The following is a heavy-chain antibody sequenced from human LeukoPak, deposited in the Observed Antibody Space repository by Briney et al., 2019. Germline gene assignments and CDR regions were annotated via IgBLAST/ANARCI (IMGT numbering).Heavy chain of an antibody. CDR1: GGSISSYY. J-gene: IGHJ6*03. D-gene: IGHD6-19*01. Sequence: SETLSLTCTVSGGSISSYYWSWIRQPAGKGLEWIGRIYTSGSTNYNPSLKSRVTISVDKSKSQFSLKLSSVTAADTAVYYCARGGAVAGTRGSYYYYYYYMDVWGKGTTVTVSS. CDR3: ARGGAVAGTRGSYYYYYYYMDV. CDR2: IYTSGST. V-gene: IGHV4-4*07.